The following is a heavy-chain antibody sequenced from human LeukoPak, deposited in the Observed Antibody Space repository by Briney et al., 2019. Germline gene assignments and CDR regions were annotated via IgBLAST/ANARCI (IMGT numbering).Heavy chain of an antibody. CDR1: GFTFSSYA. J-gene: IGHJ4*02. Sequence: GGSLRLSCAASGFTFSSYAMHWVRQAPGKGLEWVAVISYDGSNKYYANSVKGRFTISRDNSKNTLYLQMNSLRAEDTAVYYCAKGPYDIVVVVAAVFDCWGQGTLVTVSS. V-gene: IGHV3-30-3*01. D-gene: IGHD2-15*01. CDR3: AKGPYDIVVVVAAVFDC. CDR2: ISYDGSNK.